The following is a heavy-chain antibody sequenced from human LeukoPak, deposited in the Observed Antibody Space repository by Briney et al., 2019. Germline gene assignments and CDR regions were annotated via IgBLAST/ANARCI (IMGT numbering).Heavy chain of an antibody. CDR3: AKDGSGYTYGWYFDL. CDR2: ISGSGGSGSGAST. D-gene: IGHD5-18*01. CDR1: GFTLSNHW. J-gene: IGHJ2*01. Sequence: GGSLRLSCAASGFTLSNHWMIWVRQAPGKGLEWVSGISGSGGSGSGASTYYADSVKGRFTISRDNSKNTLYLQMNSLRAEDTAVYYCAKDGSGYTYGWYFDLWGRGTLVTVSS. V-gene: IGHV3-23*01.